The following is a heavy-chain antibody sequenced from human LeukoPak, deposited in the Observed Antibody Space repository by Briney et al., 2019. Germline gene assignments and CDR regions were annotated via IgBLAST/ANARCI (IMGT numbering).Heavy chain of an antibody. J-gene: IGHJ4*02. V-gene: IGHV4-38-2*01. D-gene: IGHD2-8*01. CDR1: GYSISSGYY. CDR3: ARFDQWGDY. Sequence: PSETLSLTCAVSGYSISSGYYWGWIRQPPGKGLEWIGSIYHSRSTYYNPSLKSRVTISVDTSKNQFSLKVSSVTAADTAVYYCARFDQWGDYWGQGTLVTVSS. CDR2: IYHSRST.